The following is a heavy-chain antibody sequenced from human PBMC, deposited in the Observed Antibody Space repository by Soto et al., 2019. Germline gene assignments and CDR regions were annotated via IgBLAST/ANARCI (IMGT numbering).Heavy chain of an antibody. CDR3: ARVRRTVAGTQGWFDQ. V-gene: IGHV3-53*04. CDR2: IYSGGST. CDR1: GFTVSSNY. D-gene: IGHD6-19*01. J-gene: IGHJ5*02. Sequence: EVQLVESGGGLVQPGGSLRLSCAASGFTVSSNYMSWVRQAPGKGLEWVSVIYSGGSTYYADSVKGRFTISRHNSKNTLYIQMHRLRAEDTAVYDCARVRRTVAGTQGWFDQWGWGTLVTVSS.